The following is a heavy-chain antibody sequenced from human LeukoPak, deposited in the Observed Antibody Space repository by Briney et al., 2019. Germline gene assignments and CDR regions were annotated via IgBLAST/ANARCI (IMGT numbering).Heavy chain of an antibody. Sequence: PGRSLRHSCAASGFTFSSYGMHWVRQAPGKGLEWVAVISYDGSNKYYADSVKGRFTISRDNSKNTLYLQMNSLRAEDTAVYYCAKEGHGSSLDYWGQGTLVTVSS. J-gene: IGHJ4*02. V-gene: IGHV3-30*18. D-gene: IGHD6-13*01. CDR1: GFTFSSYG. CDR3: AKEGHGSSLDY. CDR2: ISYDGSNK.